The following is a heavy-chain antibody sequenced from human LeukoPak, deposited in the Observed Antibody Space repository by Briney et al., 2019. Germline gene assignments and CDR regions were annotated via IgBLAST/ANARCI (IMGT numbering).Heavy chain of an antibody. CDR2: IWYDGSNK. J-gene: IGHJ4*02. V-gene: IGHV3-30*02. CDR1: GFTFSSYG. Sequence: GGSLRLSCAASGFTFSSYGMHWVRQAPGKGLEWVAVIWYDGSNKYYADSVKGRFTISRDNSKNTLYLQMNSLRAEDTAVYYCAKGSRGSGSYYWGQGTLVTVSS. D-gene: IGHD1-26*01. CDR3: AKGSRGSGSYY.